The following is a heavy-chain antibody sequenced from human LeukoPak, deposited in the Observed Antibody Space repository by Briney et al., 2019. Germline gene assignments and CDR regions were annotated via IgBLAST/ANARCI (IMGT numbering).Heavy chain of an antibody. V-gene: IGHV4-61*01. D-gene: IGHD5-24*01. CDR1: GGSVSSGSYY. J-gene: IGHJ4*02. CDR3: ARDPGRWQQLGYFDY. CDR2: IYYSGST. Sequence: SGTLSLTCTVSGGSVSSGSYYWSWIRQPPGKGLEWIGYIYYSGSTNYNPSLKSRVTISVDTSKNQFSLKLSSVTAADTAMYYCARDPGRWQQLGYFDYWGQGTLVTVSS.